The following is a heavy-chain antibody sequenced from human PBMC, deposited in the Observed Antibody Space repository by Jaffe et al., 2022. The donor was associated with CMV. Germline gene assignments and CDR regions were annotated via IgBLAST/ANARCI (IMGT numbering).Heavy chain of an antibody. D-gene: IGHD3-3*01. CDR1: GGSISSSSYY. J-gene: IGHJ4*02. Sequence: QLQLQESGPGLVKPSETLSLTCTVSGGSISSSSYYWGWIRQPPGKGLEWIGSIYYSGSTYYNPSLKSRVTISVDTSKNQFSLKLSSVTAADTAVYYCARQFGFLEWLPKASVYWGQGTLVTVSS. CDR2: IYYSGST. V-gene: IGHV4-39*01. CDR3: ARQFGFLEWLPKASVY.